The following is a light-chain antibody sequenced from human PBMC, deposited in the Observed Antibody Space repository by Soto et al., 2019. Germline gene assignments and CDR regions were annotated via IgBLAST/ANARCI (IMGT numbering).Light chain of an antibody. CDR1: IVGGKS. CDR3: QVWDSNSDSVV. Sequence: SYELTQPPSVSVAPGKTATITCGGNIVGGKSVHWYQQKAGQAPILVIYYDSDRPSGIPERFSGSNSGNTATLTINRVEAGDEADYYCQVWDSNSDSVVFGGGTKLTVL. J-gene: IGLJ2*01. CDR2: YDS. V-gene: IGLV3-21*04.